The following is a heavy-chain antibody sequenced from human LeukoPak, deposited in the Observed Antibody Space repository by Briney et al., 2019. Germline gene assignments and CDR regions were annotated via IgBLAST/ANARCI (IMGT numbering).Heavy chain of an antibody. Sequence: GGSLRLSCAASGFTFSSDWMHWVRQGPGKGLAWVSRISSDGIITVYADSVKGRFTISRDNAKNTLYLQMNSLRAEDTAVYYCARSDWFDPWGQGTLVTVSS. V-gene: IGHV3-74*01. CDR1: GFTFSSDW. CDR3: ARSDWFDP. CDR2: ISSDGIIT. J-gene: IGHJ5*02.